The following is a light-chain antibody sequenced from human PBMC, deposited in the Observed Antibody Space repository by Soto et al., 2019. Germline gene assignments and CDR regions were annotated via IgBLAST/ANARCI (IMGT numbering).Light chain of an antibody. V-gene: IGKV3-15*01. J-gene: IGKJ4*01. Sequence: EIVMTQSPVTLSLSPVERAILSCRASQSVSTNLAWYQQKPGQAPRLLIYGASTRATGIPARFSGSGSGTEFTLTITGLQPEDSATYYCQQADSFPLTFGGGTKVDI. CDR1: QSVSTN. CDR3: QQADSFPLT. CDR2: GAS.